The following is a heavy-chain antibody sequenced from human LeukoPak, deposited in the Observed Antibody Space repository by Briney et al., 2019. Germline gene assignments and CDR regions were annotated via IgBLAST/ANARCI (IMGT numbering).Heavy chain of an antibody. V-gene: IGHV3-23*01. Sequence: GGSLRLSRAHSGFTFSNYAMTGVRQAPGKGLEWVSGINGSGDTTYYADSEKGRFTISRDNSRNTLYLQMNSLRVADTAVYFCARESFNGLAGYLDYWGQGSLVTVSS. J-gene: IGHJ4*02. CDR3: ARESFNGLAGYLDY. D-gene: IGHD6-19*01. CDR1: GFTFSNYA. CDR2: INGSGDTT.